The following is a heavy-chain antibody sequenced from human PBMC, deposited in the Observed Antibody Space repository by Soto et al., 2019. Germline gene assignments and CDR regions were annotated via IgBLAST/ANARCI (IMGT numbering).Heavy chain of an antibody. CDR3: ARIWVGYCSGGNCYSFNYMDV. V-gene: IGHV4-39*01. J-gene: IGHJ6*03. D-gene: IGHD2-15*01. CDR2: IYYSGST. Sequence: SETLSLTCTVSGGSISSSSYYWGWIRQPPGKGLDCIGTIYYSGSTYYNPSLKSRVTISVDTSKNQFSLKLSSVTAADTAVYFCARIWVGYCSGGNCYSFNYMDVWGKGTTVTVSS. CDR1: GGSISSSSYY.